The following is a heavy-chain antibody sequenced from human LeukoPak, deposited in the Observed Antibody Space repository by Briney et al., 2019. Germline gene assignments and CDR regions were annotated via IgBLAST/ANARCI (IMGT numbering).Heavy chain of an antibody. Sequence: GRSLRLSCAASGFIFSTYGMHWVRQAPGKGLEWVALIWYDGSDEHYADSVKGRFTISRDNSRNTLYLQMNSLRVEDAAVYYCVRDRITMARGVRNWFDPWGQGTLVTVSS. D-gene: IGHD3-10*01. CDR2: IWYDGSDE. J-gene: IGHJ5*02. CDR3: VRDRITMARGVRNWFDP. CDR1: GFIFSTYG. V-gene: IGHV3-33*01.